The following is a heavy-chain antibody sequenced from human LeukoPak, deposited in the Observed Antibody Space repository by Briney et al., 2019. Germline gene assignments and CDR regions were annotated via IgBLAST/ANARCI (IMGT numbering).Heavy chain of an antibody. CDR3: ARAGYYDSSGHDY. CDR1: GGPISSYY. Sequence: SETLSLTCTVSGGPISSYYWSWIRQPPGKGLEWIGYIYYSGSTNYNPSLKSRVTISVDTSKNQFSLKLSSVTAADTAVYYCARAGYYDSSGHDYWGQGTLVTVSS. V-gene: IGHV4-59*01. CDR2: IYYSGST. J-gene: IGHJ4*02. D-gene: IGHD3-22*01.